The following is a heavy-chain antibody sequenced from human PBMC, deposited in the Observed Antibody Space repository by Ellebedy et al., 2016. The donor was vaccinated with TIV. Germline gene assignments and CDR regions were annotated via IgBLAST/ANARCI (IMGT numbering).Heavy chain of an antibody. CDR2: ISGGGTST. CDR1: GFTFGTYA. D-gene: IGHD6-13*01. V-gene: IGHV3-23*01. CDR3: AKYSAAGSYYFDN. Sequence: GESLKISCAASGFTFGTYAMSWVRQAPGKGLEWVSAISGGGTSTYYADSVKGRFTISRDNSKKSTLYLQMNSLRAEDTAVYFCAKYSAAGSYYFDNWGQGTLVTVSS. J-gene: IGHJ4*02.